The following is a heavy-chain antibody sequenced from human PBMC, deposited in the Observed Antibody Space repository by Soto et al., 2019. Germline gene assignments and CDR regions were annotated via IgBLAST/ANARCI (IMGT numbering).Heavy chain of an antibody. CDR3: AVMKAARRPEFDY. D-gene: IGHD6-6*01. V-gene: IGHV4-59*01. Sequence: SETLSLTCTVSGGSISSYYWSWIRQPPGKGLEWIGYIYYSGSTNYNPSLKSRVTISVDTSKNQFSLKLSSVTAADTAVYYCAVMKAARRPEFDYWGQGTLVTVSS. CDR2: IYYSGST. CDR1: GGSISSYY. J-gene: IGHJ4*02.